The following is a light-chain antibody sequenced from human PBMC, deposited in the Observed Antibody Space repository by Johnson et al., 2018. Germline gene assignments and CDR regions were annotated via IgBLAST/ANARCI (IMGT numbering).Light chain of an antibody. CDR2: ENN. V-gene: IGLV1-51*02. Sequence: QSVLTQPPSVSAAPGQKVTISCSGSSSNIGNNYVSWYQQLPGTAPKLLIYENNKRPSGIPDRFSGSKSGTSATLAITALQTGDEADYYCGTWDSSLSAGNVFGTGTKVTVL. J-gene: IGLJ1*01. CDR3: GTWDSSLSAGNV. CDR1: SSNIGNNY.